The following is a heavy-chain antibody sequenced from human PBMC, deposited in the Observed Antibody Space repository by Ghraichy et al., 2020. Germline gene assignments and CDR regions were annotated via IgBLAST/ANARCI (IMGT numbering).Heavy chain of an antibody. J-gene: IGHJ6*02. CDR1: GGSFSDYS. CDR3: ARATIRYAMDV. Sequence: SETLSLTCAVYGGSFSDYSWTWIRQPPGKGLECIGEINHSGSTNYTPSLKSRVTISIDTSRKQFSLKLSSVTAADTAVYYCARATIRYAMDVWGQGTTVTVSS. V-gene: IGHV4-34*01. CDR2: INHSGST. D-gene: IGHD5-12*01.